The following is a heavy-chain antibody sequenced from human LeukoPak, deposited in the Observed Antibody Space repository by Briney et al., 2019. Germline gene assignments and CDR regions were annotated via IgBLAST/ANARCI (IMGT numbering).Heavy chain of an antibody. D-gene: IGHD2-2*01. Sequence: SETLSLTCVVYGGSFNNYYWSWIRQAPGKGLEWIGEINHSGITNYNPSLKSRVTMSIDTSKNQFSLNLRSVTAADTAIYYCARGDIVIVPAAPFDYWGQGTLVTVPS. CDR1: GGSFNNYY. CDR3: ARGDIVIVPAAPFDY. J-gene: IGHJ4*02. CDR2: INHSGIT. V-gene: IGHV4-34*01.